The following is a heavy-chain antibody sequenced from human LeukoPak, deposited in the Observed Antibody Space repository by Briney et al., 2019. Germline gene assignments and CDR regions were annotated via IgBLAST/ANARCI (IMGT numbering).Heavy chain of an antibody. J-gene: IGHJ6*02. D-gene: IGHD4-17*01. CDR1: GRSLSSSRYH. CDR3: ATHKTTVRDGMDV. CDR2: MHYVGST. V-gene: IGHV4-39*01. Sequence: ADTLSLLCSVWGRSLSSSRYHWAWIPKAPAKGLEWNGTMHYVGSTYDHPSLKCRVTISVDTSKIPFSLKLSTVTAADTAVYYCATHKTTVRDGMDVWGQGTTVTVSS.